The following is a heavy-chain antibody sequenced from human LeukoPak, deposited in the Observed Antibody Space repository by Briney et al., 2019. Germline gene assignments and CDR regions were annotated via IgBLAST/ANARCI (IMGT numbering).Heavy chain of an antibody. CDR2: FDPEDGET. D-gene: IGHD1-1*01. V-gene: IGHV1-24*01. Sequence: ASVKVSCKVSGYTLTELFMHWVRQAPGKGLEWMGGFDPEDGETIYAQKFQGRVTMTEDTSTDTAYMELSSLRSEDTAVYYCATDTPKGYAFDIWGQGTMVTVSS. CDR3: ATDTPKGYAFDI. CDR1: GYTLTELF. J-gene: IGHJ3*02.